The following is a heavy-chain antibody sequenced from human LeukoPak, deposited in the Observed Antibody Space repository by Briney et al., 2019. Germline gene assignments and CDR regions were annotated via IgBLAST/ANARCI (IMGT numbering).Heavy chain of an antibody. V-gene: IGHV1-2*02. Sequence: ASVKVSFTASGYTFTVNYMYWVRHAPGQGLGWMGWIYPNSGGTNCAQKFQGRVTRTRDTSISTAYMELSRLRSDDTAVYYCARYPSSSWYLFGFWFDPWGQGTLVTVSS. CDR1: GYTFTVNY. D-gene: IGHD6-13*01. CDR3: ARYPSSSWYLFGFWFDP. CDR2: IYPNSGGT. J-gene: IGHJ5*02.